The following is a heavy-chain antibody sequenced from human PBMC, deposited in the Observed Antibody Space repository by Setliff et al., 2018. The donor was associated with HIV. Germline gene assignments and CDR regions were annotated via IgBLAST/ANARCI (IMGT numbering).Heavy chain of an antibody. J-gene: IGHJ3*02. CDR3: ARVGLSSGFELDI. D-gene: IGHD3-22*01. CDR1: GDSIANNDYY. Sequence: SETLSLTCTVSGDSIANNDYYWSWIRQPPGKGLEWIGYIYYTGNTHYNPSLQSQLTISIDTSKQHFSLKLSSVTAADTAVYYCARVGLSSGFELDIWGHGTMVTVSS. V-gene: IGHV4-30-4*08. CDR2: IYYTGNT.